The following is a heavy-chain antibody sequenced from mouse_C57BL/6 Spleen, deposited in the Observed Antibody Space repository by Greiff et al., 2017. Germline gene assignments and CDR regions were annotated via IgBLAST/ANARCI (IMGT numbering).Heavy chain of an antibody. CDR3: AREGRIYDYDSWFAY. CDR1: GYTFTSYW. CDR2: IHPNSGST. Sequence: QVQLQQPGAELVKPGASVKLSCKASGYTFTSYWMHWVKQRPGQGLEWLGMIHPNSGSTNYNEKFKSKATLTVDKSSSTAYMQLSSLTSEDSAVYYCAREGRIYDYDSWFAYWGQGTLVTVSA. V-gene: IGHV1-64*01. J-gene: IGHJ3*01. D-gene: IGHD2-4*01.